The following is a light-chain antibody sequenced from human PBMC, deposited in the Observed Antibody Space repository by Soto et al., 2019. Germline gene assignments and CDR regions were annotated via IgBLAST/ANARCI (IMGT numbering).Light chain of an antibody. CDR3: QQYNNWPLT. CDR1: QSVSSN. J-gene: IGKJ4*01. CDR2: DAS. V-gene: IGKV3-15*01. Sequence: EIVMTQSPATLSVSPGERATLSCRASQSVSSNFAWYQQKPGQAPRLLIFDASTRATGIPARFGGSGSGTEFTLTISSLQSEDFAVYYCQQYNNWPLTFGGGTKVEIK.